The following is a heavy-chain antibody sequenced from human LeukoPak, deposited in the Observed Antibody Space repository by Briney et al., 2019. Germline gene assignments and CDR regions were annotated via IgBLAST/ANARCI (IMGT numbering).Heavy chain of an antibody. CDR1: GGSITTRRYY. Sequence: PSETLSLTCSVSGGSITTRRYYWGWIRQSPGKGLEWIGSIYYFGNAYYRPSLTSRATMSIDTSKKQISLRLTSVTATDTAIYYCATHEEGSYFESWGQGTLVTVSS. V-gene: IGHV4-39*01. D-gene: IGHD3-10*01. CDR3: ATHEEGSYFES. CDR2: IYYFGNA. J-gene: IGHJ4*02.